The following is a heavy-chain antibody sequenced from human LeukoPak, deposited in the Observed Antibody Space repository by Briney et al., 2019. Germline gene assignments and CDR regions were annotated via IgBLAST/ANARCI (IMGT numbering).Heavy chain of an antibody. CDR1: DGSFSSYY. CDR3: ARVASSGWAHYYYYMDV. D-gene: IGHD6-19*01. CDR2: INHSGST. Sequence: PSETLSLTCTVSDGSFSSYYWSWIRQPPGKGLEWIGEINHSGSTNYNPSLKSRVTISVDTSKNQFSLKLSSVTAADTAVYYCARVASSGWAHYYYYMDVWGKGTTVTVSS. V-gene: IGHV4-34*01. J-gene: IGHJ6*03.